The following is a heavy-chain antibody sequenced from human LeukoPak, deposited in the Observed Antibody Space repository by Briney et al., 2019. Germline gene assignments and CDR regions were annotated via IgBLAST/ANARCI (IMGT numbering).Heavy chain of an antibody. CDR3: ARDWRYCSVGSCSYYFDY. V-gene: IGHV4-4*07. Sequence: SETLSLTCSVSGVSLSSHYWSWIRQPPGEGLEWIGRIYTRGSTNYNPSLNSRVTISVDKSRNHLSLNLSSVTAADTAFYYCARDWRYCSVGSCSYYFDYWGQGALVTVSS. J-gene: IGHJ4*02. D-gene: IGHD2-15*01. CDR2: IYTRGST. CDR1: GVSLSSHY.